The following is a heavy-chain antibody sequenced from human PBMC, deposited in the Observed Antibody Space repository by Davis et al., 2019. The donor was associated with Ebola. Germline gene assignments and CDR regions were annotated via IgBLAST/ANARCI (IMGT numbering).Heavy chain of an antibody. D-gene: IGHD2-21*02. J-gene: IGHJ4*02. CDR1: GYTFSTYG. V-gene: IGHV1-18*01. CDR3: ARGPTGDVVVTVPFDH. Sequence: ASVKVSCKPSGYTFSTYGLTWVRQAPGQGLEWMGWISCYSGNTNYAQKFQDRVIMTTDTSTTTVYMELRSLRSDDTALYYCARGPTGDVVVTVPFDHWGQGTLVTVSS. CDR2: ISCYSGNT.